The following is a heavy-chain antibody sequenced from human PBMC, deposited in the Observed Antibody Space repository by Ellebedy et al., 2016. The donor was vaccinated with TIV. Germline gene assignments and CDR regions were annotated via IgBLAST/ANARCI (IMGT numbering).Heavy chain of an antibody. J-gene: IGHJ4*02. D-gene: IGHD3-10*01. V-gene: IGHV3-21*01. CDR3: ARGDDGSGSFSRDFDL. CDR2: ISSSSRYI. Sequence: GESLKISXATSGFPFNTYIMNWVRQAPGKGLEWVSSISSSSRYIYYADSMKGRFTVSRDNAKRSLFLQIDSLSAEDTGIYYCARGDDGSGSFSRDFDLWGQGTLVSVSS. CDR1: GFPFNTYI.